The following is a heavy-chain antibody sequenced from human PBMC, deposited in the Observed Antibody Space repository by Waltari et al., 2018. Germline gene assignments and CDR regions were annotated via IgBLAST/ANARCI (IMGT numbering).Heavy chain of an antibody. D-gene: IGHD2-21*01. CDR1: VGSVSSGDCY. CDR2: IYYSGST. J-gene: IGHJ3*02. V-gene: IGHV4-30-4*08. Sequence: QVQLQESGPGLVKPSHTLSLTCTVSVGSVSSGDCYWSWIRLPPGKGLEWIGYIYYSGSTYYNPSLKSRVTISVDTSKNQFSLKLSSVTAADTAVYYCARGCEGGDCYSPDAFDIWGQGTMVTVSS. CDR3: ARGCEGGDCYSPDAFDI.